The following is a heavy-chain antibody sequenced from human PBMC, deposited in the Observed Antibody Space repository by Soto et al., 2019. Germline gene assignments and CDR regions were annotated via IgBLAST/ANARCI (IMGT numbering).Heavy chain of an antibody. J-gene: IGHJ6*02. Sequence: QVQLVQSGAEVKKPGSSVKVSCKASGGTFSSYAISWVRQAPGQGLEWMGGIIPIFGTANYAQKFQGRVTITAGESTGTAYMELSSLRSEDTAVYYCARDIVVVPAATDLYGMDVWGQGTTVTVSS. V-gene: IGHV1-69*01. CDR2: IIPIFGTA. CDR1: GGTFSSYA. D-gene: IGHD2-2*01. CDR3: ARDIVVVPAATDLYGMDV.